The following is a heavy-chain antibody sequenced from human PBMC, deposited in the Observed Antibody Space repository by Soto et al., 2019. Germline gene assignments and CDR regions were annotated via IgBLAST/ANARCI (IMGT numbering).Heavy chain of an antibody. CDR3: ARGLFGSSLSENWFDP. Sequence: PGGSLRLSCVASGFTFSSYSMNWVRQAPGKGLEWVSSISSSSSYIYYADSVKGRFTISRDNAKNSLYLQMNSLRAEDTAVYYCARGLFGSSLSENWFDPWGQGTLVTVSS. CDR2: ISSSSSYI. V-gene: IGHV3-21*01. J-gene: IGHJ5*02. CDR1: GFTFSSYS. D-gene: IGHD6-6*01.